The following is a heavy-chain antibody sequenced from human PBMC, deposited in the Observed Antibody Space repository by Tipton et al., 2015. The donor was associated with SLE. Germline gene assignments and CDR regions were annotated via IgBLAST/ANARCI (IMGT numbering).Heavy chain of an antibody. CDR1: GFTFNNYA. CDR3: AKTTSWYFTEPFDL. D-gene: IGHD6-13*01. V-gene: IGHV3-23*01. CDR2: IGGSGSGT. J-gene: IGHJ3*01. Sequence: SLRLSCAASGFTFNNYAVNWVRQVPGKGLQWVSAIGGSGSGTFYADSVKGRFTISRDSSKNTVHLQMNSLRVEDTAIYSCAKTTSWYFTEPFDLWGQGTMVTVSS.